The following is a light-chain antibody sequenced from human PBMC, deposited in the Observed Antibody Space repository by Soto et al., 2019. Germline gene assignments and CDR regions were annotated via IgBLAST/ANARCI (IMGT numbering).Light chain of an antibody. Sequence: QSALTQPRSVSGSPGQSVTISCTGTSSDVGGYNYVSWYQQHPGTAPKFLIYDVSKRPSGVPDRFSGSKSGNTASLTISGLQAQDEADYYCCSYVDRNSVVFGGGTKLTVL. CDR2: DVS. CDR1: SSDVGGYNY. CDR3: CSYVDRNSVV. J-gene: IGLJ2*01. V-gene: IGLV2-11*01.